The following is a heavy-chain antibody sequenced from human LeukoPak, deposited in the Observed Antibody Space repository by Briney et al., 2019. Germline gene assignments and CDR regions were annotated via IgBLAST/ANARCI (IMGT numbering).Heavy chain of an antibody. D-gene: IGHD2-2*01. CDR2: INPNSGGT. V-gene: IGHV1-2*06. CDR1: GYTFTGYY. CDR3: ARYCSSTSCYVRNTFDY. Sequence: ASVKVSCKASGYTFTGYYMHWVRQAPGQGLEWMGRINPNSGGTNYAQKFQGRVTMTRDTSISTAYMELSRLRSDDTAVYYCARYCSSTSCYVRNTFDYWGQGTLVTVSS. J-gene: IGHJ4*02.